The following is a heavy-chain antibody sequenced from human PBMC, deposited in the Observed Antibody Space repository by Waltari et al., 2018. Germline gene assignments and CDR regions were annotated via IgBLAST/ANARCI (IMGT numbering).Heavy chain of an antibody. J-gene: IGHJ4*02. D-gene: IGHD3-3*01. CDR2: MNPNSGNT. Sequence: QVQLVQSGAEVKKPGASVKVSCKASGYTFTSYDINWVRQATGQGLEWMGWMNPNSGNTGYEQKCQGRVTITRNTSISTAYMELSSLRSEDTAVYYCARGKRNDVWSGYYGLGYWGQGTLVTVSS. V-gene: IGHV1-8*03. CDR3: ARGKRNDVWSGYYGLGY. CDR1: GYTFTSYD.